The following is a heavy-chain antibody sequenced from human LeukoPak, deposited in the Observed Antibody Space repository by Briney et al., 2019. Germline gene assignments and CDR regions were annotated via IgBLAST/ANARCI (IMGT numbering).Heavy chain of an antibody. CDR2: INTNTGNP. CDR3: ARGRSPRRGSGNALYYYYMDV. Sequence: ASVKVSCKASGYTFTSYAMNWVRQAPGQGLEWMGWINTNTGNPTYAQGFTGRFVFSLDTSVSTAYLQISSLKAEDTAVYYCARGRSPRRGSGNALYYYYMDVWGKGTTVTVSS. J-gene: IGHJ6*03. D-gene: IGHD3-10*01. CDR1: GYTFTSYA. V-gene: IGHV7-4-1*02.